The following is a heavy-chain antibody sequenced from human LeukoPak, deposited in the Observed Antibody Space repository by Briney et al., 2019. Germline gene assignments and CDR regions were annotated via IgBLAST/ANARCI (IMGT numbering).Heavy chain of an antibody. CDR3: ASGGFGGDDGRFVDY. CDR1: GGSFSGYY. CDR2: INHSGGT. J-gene: IGHJ4*02. D-gene: IGHD2-21*02. V-gene: IGHV4-34*01. Sequence: PSETLSLTCAVYGGSFSGYYWSWIRQPPGKGLEWIGEINHSGGTNYNPSLKSRVTISVDTSKNQFSLKLSSVTAADTAVYYCASGGFGGDDGRFVDYWGQGTLVTVSS.